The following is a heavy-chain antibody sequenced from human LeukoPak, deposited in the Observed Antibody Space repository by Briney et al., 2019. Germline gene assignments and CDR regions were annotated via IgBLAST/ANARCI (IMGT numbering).Heavy chain of an antibody. J-gene: IGHJ4*02. Sequence: PGGSLRLSCAASGFTVSSNYMGWVRQAPGKGLEWVSVIYSGGDTYYADSVKGRYTISRDNSKNMIYLEMCSLKAEDTAVYYCARERSLEIAVAGTIFDYWGQGTLVTVSS. CDR2: IYSGGDT. D-gene: IGHD6-19*01. V-gene: IGHV3-66*01. CDR3: ARERSLEIAVAGTIFDY. CDR1: GFTVSSNY.